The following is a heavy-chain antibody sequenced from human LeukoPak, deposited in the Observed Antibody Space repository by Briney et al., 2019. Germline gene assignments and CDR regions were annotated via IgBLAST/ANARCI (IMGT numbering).Heavy chain of an antibody. J-gene: IGHJ4*02. CDR1: GFTFSSHG. Sequence: PGTSLRLSCAASGFTFSSHGMHWVRQAPGKGLEWVAVVRYHGSDKNYADSVKGRFTISGDNSKNTLYLQMNSLRVEDTALYYCARTGGRDGYGFDSWGQGTLVTVSP. D-gene: IGHD5-24*01. CDR2: VRYHGSDK. CDR3: ARTGGRDGYGFDS. V-gene: IGHV3-33*01.